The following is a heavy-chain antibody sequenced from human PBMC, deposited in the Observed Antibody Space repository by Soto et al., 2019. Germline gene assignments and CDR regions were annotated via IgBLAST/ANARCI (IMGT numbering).Heavy chain of an antibody. CDR2: ISGSGGAT. CDR3: AKSRAVADAFDI. CDR1: GFAFSNYA. D-gene: IGHD6-19*01. Sequence: GGSLRLSCAASGFAFSNYAMSWVRQAPGKGLEWVSAISGSGGATYYADSVKGRFTISRDNSENSLYLQMNSLRAEDTALYNCAKSRAVADAFDIWGQGTMVTVSS. J-gene: IGHJ3*02. V-gene: IGHV3-23*01.